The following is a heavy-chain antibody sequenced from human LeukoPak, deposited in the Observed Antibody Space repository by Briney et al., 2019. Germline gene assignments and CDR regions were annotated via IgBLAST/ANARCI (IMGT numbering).Heavy chain of an antibody. CDR2: ISSSSSTI. D-gene: IGHD3-3*01. J-gene: IGHJ6*03. Sequence: GGSLRLSCAASGVTFSSYSMNWGREAPGEGLEWVSYISSSSSTIYYADSVKGRFTISRDNAKTSLYLQMNSLRAEDTAVYYCARDRVGFFGVVRGMDVWGKGTTVTVSS. CDR3: ARDRVGFFGVVRGMDV. CDR1: GVTFSSYS. V-gene: IGHV3-48*01.